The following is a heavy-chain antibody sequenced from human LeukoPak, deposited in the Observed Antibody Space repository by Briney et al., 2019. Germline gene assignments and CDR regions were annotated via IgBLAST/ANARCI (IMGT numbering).Heavy chain of an antibody. Sequence: GGSLRLSCEASGFTFSSYAMTWVRQAPGKGLEWVSSISSSSSYIYYADSVKGRFTISRDNAKNSLYLQMNSLRAEDTAVYYCARVRGYSYGPPGYWGQGTLVTVSS. CDR1: GFTFSSYA. CDR2: ISSSSSYI. D-gene: IGHD5-18*01. CDR3: ARVRGYSYGPPGY. J-gene: IGHJ4*02. V-gene: IGHV3-21*01.